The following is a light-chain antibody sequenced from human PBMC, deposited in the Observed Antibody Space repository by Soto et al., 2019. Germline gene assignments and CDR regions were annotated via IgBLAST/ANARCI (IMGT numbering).Light chain of an antibody. V-gene: IGLV2-14*01. J-gene: IGLJ1*01. CDR1: SSDVGGYNY. Sequence: QSVLTQPASVSGSPGQSITISCTGTSSDVGGYNYVSWYQQHPGQAPQFMIYDVNNRPSGVSNRFSGSKSGNTASLVISGLQAEDEADYFCTSYTASSPFYAFGAGTKVTVL. CDR3: TSYTASSPFYA. CDR2: DVN.